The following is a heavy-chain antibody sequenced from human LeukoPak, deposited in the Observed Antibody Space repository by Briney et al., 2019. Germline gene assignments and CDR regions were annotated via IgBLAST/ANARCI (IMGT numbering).Heavy chain of an antibody. V-gene: IGHV1-18*01. CDR1: GYTFTSYG. D-gene: IGHD5/OR15-5a*01. CDR3: ARAKSTARYYDYGMDV. CDR2: ISAYNGNT. J-gene: IGHJ6*02. Sequence: ASVKVSCKASGYTFTSYGISWVRQAPGQGLEWMGWISAYNGNTNYAQKLQGRVTMTTDTSTSTAYMELRSLRSDDTAVYYWARAKSTARYYDYGMDVWGQGTTVTVSS.